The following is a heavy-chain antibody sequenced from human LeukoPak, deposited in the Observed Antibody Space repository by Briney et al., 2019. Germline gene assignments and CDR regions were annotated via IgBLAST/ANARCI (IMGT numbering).Heavy chain of an antibody. V-gene: IGHV3-74*01. CDR2: VNGDGSST. CDR3: ARDLDGPGSYHWFDP. CDR1: GFTFSSYW. J-gene: IGHJ5*02. Sequence: PGGSLRLSCAASGFTFSSYWMHWVRQAPGKGLVWVSRVNGDGSSTDNADSVEGRFTISRDNAKNTLYLQMNSLRAEDTAIYYCARDLDGPGSYHWFDPWGQGTLVTVSS. D-gene: IGHD3-10*01.